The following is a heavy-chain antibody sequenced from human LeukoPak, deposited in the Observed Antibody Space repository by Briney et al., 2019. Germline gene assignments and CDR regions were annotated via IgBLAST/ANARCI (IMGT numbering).Heavy chain of an antibody. V-gene: IGHV1-69*06. J-gene: IGHJ4*02. D-gene: IGHD5-18*01. CDR3: ARANRRGYSYGYYVY. CDR1: GGTFSSYA. Sequence: SVKVSCKASGGTFSSYAISWVRQAPGQGLEWMGGIIPIFGTANYAQKFQGRVTITADKSTSTAYMELSSLRSEDTAVYYCARANRRGYSYGYYVYWGQGTLVTVSS. CDR2: IIPIFGTA.